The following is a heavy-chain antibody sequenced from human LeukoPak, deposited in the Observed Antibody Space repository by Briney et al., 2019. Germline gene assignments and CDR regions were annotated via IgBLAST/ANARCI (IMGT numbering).Heavy chain of an antibody. CDR1: GGSISSYY. D-gene: IGHD6-19*01. Sequence: PSETLSLTCTVSGGSISSYYWSWIRQPPGKGLEWIGYIYYSGSTNYNPSLESRVTISVDTSKNQFSLKLSSVTAADTAVYYCARGVSSGWYRLDIWGQGTMVTVSS. CDR2: IYYSGST. V-gene: IGHV4-59*01. CDR3: ARGVSSGWYRLDI. J-gene: IGHJ3*02.